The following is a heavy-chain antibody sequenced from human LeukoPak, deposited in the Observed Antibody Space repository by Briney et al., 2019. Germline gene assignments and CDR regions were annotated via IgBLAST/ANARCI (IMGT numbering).Heavy chain of an antibody. Sequence: GGSLRLSCAASGFAFGSYWMSWVRQAPGKGLEWVANINQGGSDTYYVDSVKGRFTISRDNAKNSLFLQMNTLRAEDTAVYYCARDPYSSTWSYGMDVWGQGTTVTVSS. D-gene: IGHD6-6*01. CDR2: INQGGSDT. V-gene: IGHV3-7*05. J-gene: IGHJ6*02. CDR1: GFAFGSYW. CDR3: ARDPYSSTWSYGMDV.